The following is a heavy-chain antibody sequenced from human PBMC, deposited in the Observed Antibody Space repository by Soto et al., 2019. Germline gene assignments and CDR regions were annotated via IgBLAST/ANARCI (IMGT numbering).Heavy chain of an antibody. Sequence: GGSLRLSCATSGFTFSAYTFSWVRQAPGAGLEWVSAIIQSGETFYADPVKGRFSISRDDSNNMLYLQMHSLRADDTAVYYCAKDRQPDGLWPFDHRGQGALVTVSS. D-gene: IGHD2-2*01. J-gene: IGHJ4*02. CDR2: IIQSGET. V-gene: IGHV3-23*01. CDR1: GFTFSAYT. CDR3: AKDRQPDGLWPFDH.